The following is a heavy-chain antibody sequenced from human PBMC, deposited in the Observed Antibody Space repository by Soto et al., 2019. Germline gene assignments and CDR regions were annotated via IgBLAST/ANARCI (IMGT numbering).Heavy chain of an antibody. Sequence: QVQLVQSGAEVKKPGASVTVSCKASGYTFTNYGITWVRQAPGQGLEWVGWISTYRGHTSYAQNLQGRVTMTTDTSTNTAYMELRSLRSDDTAVYYCARDRFEQTFDHWGQGTLVTVSS. J-gene: IGHJ5*02. V-gene: IGHV1-18*01. CDR3: ARDRFEQTFDH. CDR2: ISTYRGHT. D-gene: IGHD3-16*01. CDR1: GYTFTNYG.